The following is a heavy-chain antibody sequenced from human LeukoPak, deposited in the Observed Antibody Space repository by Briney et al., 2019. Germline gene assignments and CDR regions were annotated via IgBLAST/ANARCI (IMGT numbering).Heavy chain of an antibody. J-gene: IGHJ4*02. CDR3: AKETYSYDSSGYSDTAFDH. D-gene: IGHD3-22*01. V-gene: IGHV3-23*01. Sequence: GGSLRLSCAASGFTFSSDAMTWGRQSPGKGLEWVSSIIDTGGRTYYADSVKGRFIISRDNSKNTLYLKMNSLGAEDTAIYYCAKETYSYDSSGYSDTAFDHWGQGTLVTVSS. CDR1: GFTFSSDA. CDR2: IIDTGGRT.